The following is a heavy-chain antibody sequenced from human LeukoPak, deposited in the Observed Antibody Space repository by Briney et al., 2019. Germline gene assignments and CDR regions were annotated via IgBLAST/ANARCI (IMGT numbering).Heavy chain of an antibody. CDR2: IWYDGSNK. CDR3: AREGSYYNGLDY. CDR1: GFTFSSYG. D-gene: IGHD3-10*01. J-gene: IGHJ4*02. V-gene: IGHV3-33*01. Sequence: GGSLRLSCAASGFTFSSYGMHWVRQAPGKGLEWVAVIWYDGSNKYCADSVKGRFTISRDNSKNTLYLQMNSLRAEDTAVYYCAREGSYYNGLDYWGQGTLVTVSS.